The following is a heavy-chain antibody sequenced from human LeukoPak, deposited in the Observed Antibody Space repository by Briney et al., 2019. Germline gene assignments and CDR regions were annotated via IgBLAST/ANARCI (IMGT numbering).Heavy chain of an antibody. CDR1: GITFNSYT. J-gene: IGHJ4*02. CDR2: ISGSGGST. V-gene: IGHV3-23*01. Sequence: GSLRLSCAASGITFNSYTMNWVRQAPGKGLEWVSAISGSGGSTYYADSVKGRFTISRDNSKNTLYLQMNSLRAEDTAVYYCAKGIVVDPYYFDYWGQGTLVTVSS. D-gene: IGHD2-15*01. CDR3: AKGIVVDPYYFDY.